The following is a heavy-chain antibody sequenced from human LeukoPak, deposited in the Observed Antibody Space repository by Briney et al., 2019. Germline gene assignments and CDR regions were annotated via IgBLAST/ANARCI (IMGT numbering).Heavy chain of an antibody. CDR1: GYSFTSYW. J-gene: IGHJ3*02. CDR3: ASHREWGDYGDQQGAFDI. D-gene: IGHD4-17*01. CDR2: IYPGDSDT. Sequence: GESLKISCKGSGYSFTSYWIGWVRQMPGKGLEWMGIIYPGDSDTRYSPSFQGQVTISADKSISTAYLQWSSLKASDTAMYYCASHREWGDYGDQQGAFDIWGQGTMVTVSS. V-gene: IGHV5-51*01.